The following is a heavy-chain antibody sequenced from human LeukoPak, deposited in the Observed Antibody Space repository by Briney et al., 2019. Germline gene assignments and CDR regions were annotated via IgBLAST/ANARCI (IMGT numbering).Heavy chain of an antibody. J-gene: IGHJ3*02. CDR3: ARDDSSSSANAFDI. CDR1: GYTFTGYH. Sequence: ASVKVSCKASGYTFTGYHMHWVRQAPGQGLEWMGWINSNTGGTNYAQEFQGRVTMTRDTSISTAYMDLSSLRSDGTAVYYCARDDSSSSANAFDIWGQGTMVSVSS. V-gene: IGHV1-2*02. D-gene: IGHD6-6*01. CDR2: INSNTGGT.